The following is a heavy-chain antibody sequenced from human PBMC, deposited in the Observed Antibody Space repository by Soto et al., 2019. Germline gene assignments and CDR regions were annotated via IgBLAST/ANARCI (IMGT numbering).Heavy chain of an antibody. Sequence: EVQLSESGGGLEQPGGSLRLSCAASGFTFSSYPMSWVRQAPGKGLEWVSGISDSGGTTYYADSVKGRFTISRDNSKSTLYLQMNSLRAEDTAVYFCARDYCKNWIYWGQGTLVTVSS. CDR3: ARDYCKNWIY. J-gene: IGHJ4*02. V-gene: IGHV3-23*01. CDR1: GFTFSSYP. CDR2: ISDSGGTT. D-gene: IGHD1-1*01.